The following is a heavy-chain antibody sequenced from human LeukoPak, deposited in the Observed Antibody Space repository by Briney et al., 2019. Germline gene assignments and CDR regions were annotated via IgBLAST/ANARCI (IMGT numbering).Heavy chain of an antibody. CDR2: IYPGDSDT. CDR3: ARARGYCSGGSCSPYYYYGMDV. J-gene: IGHJ6*02. CDR1: GYRFTSYW. D-gene: IGHD2-15*01. Sequence: GESLKISCKGSGYRFTSYWIGWVRQMPGKGLEWMGIIYPGDSDTRYSPSFQGQVTISADKSIRTAYLQWSSLKASDTAMYYCARARGYCSGGSCSPYYYYGMDVWGQGTTVTVSS. V-gene: IGHV5-51*01.